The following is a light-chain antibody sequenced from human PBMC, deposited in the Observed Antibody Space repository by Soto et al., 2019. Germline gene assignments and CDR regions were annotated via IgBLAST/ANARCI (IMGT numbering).Light chain of an antibody. CDR3: NSYTSDNTQWL. CDR2: DVN. Sequence: QSALTQPASVSGSPGQSITISCTGTSSDVGGYNYVSWYQQHPGRAPTLLIYDVNNRPSGVSDRFSGSKSGNTASLTISGLQAEDEAHYYCNSYTSDNTQWLFGGGTQLTVL. V-gene: IGLV2-14*03. CDR1: SSDVGGYNY. J-gene: IGLJ3*02.